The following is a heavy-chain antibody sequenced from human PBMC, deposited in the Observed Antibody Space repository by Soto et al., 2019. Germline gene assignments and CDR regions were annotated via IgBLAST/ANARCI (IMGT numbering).Heavy chain of an antibody. CDR1: GFTFSNYG. Sequence: QVQLVESGWGVVQPGGSLRLTCAASGFTFSNYGMHWVRQAPGKGLEWVAVIWYDGYNKYYADSVKGRFTISRDKSNNTLYVQMTSLRAEDTAVYYCARGLHSLFDYWGHGTLVTGSS. CDR3: ARGLHSLFDY. V-gene: IGHV3-33*01. J-gene: IGHJ4*01. CDR2: IWYDGYNK. D-gene: IGHD2-21*01.